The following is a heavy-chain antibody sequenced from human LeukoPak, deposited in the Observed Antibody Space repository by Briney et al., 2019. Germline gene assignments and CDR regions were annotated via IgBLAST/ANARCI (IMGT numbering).Heavy chain of an antibody. J-gene: IGHJ4*02. D-gene: IGHD4-11*01. V-gene: IGHV1-69*13. CDR2: IIPIFGTA. CDR3: ARSGDPDYSNYENY. CDR1: GGTFSSYA. Sequence: SVKVSCKASGGTFSSYAISWVRQAPGQGLEWMGGIIPIFGTANYAQKFQGRVTITADESTSTAYMELSSLRSEDTAVYYCARSGDPDYSNYENYWGRGTLVTVSS.